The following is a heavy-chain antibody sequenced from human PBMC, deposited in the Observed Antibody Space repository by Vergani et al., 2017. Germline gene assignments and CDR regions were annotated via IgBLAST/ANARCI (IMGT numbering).Heavy chain of an antibody. Sequence: QVQLVQSGAEVKKPGSSVKVSCKASGGTFSSYAISWVRQAPGQGLEWMGRIIPILGIANYAQKFQGRVTITADKSTSTAYMELSSLRSEDTAVYYCARGLSPEYSRSFDYWGQGTLVTVSS. CDR2: IIPILGIA. CDR3: ARGLSPEYSRSFDY. D-gene: IGHD6-6*01. CDR1: GGTFSSYA. J-gene: IGHJ4*02. V-gene: IGHV1-69*04.